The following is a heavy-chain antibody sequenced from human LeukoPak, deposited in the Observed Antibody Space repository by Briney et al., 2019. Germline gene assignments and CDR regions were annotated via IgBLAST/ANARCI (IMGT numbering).Heavy chain of an antibody. J-gene: IGHJ4*02. CDR3: ARDPGSGYEEHFDY. D-gene: IGHD5-12*01. CDR2: ISSSGSTM. Sequence: GGSLRLSCAASGFIFSDYYMSWIRQAPGKGLEWVSYISSSGSTMYYTDSVKGRFTISRDNAKDSLYLQMNSLGAEDTAVYYCARDPGSGYEEHFDYWGQGTLVTVSS. CDR1: GFIFSDYY. V-gene: IGHV3-11*01.